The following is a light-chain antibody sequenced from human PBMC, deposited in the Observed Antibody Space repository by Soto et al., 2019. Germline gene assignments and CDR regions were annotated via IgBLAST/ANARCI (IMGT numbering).Light chain of an antibody. CDR3: GADHGSGRNWVV. CDR1: SGYSNYK. J-gene: IGLJ2*01. Sequence: QLVLTQPPSASASLGASVTLTCTLSSGYSNYKVDWYQQRPGKGPRFVMRVGTGGIVGSKGDGIPDRFSVLGSGLNRYLTIKNIQEEDESDYHCGADHGSGRNWVVFGGGTKLTVL. V-gene: IGLV9-49*01. CDR2: VGTGGIVG.